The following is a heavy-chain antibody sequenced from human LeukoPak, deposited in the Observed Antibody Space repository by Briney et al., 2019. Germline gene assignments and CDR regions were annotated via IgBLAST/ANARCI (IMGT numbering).Heavy chain of an antibody. J-gene: IGHJ6*03. V-gene: IGHV4-59*08. CDR1: GGSISSYY. CDR3: ASGRYCSSTSCYLIYYYMDV. Sequence: SETLSLTCTVSGGSISSYYWSWIRQPPGKGLEWIGYIYYSGSTNYNPSLKSRVTISVDTSKNQFSLKLSSVTAADPAVYYCASGRYCSSTSCYLIYYYMDVWGKGTTVTVSS. D-gene: IGHD2-2*01. CDR2: IYYSGST.